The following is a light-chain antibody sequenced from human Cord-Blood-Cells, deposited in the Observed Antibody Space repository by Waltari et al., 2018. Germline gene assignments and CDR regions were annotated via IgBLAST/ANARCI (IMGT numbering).Light chain of an antibody. CDR3: QLYDNLPPYS. J-gene: IGKJ2*03. CDR2: DAS. V-gene: IGKV1-33*01. CDR1: QDISNY. Sequence: DIHMTQSPSSLSASLGDTVTITCQVSQDISNYLNWYQHKPGKAPKLLVYDASNLETGVPYRFSGSGSGTDVTFTISSLQPEDIASYYCQLYDNLPPYSFGHGTKLEIK.